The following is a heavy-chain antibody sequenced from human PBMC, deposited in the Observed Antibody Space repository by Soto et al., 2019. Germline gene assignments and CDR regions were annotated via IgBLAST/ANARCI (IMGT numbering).Heavy chain of an antibody. CDR3: ARQGSWPYYYYGLDV. D-gene: IGHD1-26*01. CDR2: ISTYNGDT. J-gene: IGHJ6*02. CDR1: GYTFTTSG. Sequence: QVQLVQSGPEVKKPGASVKVSCEASGYTFTTSGISWVRQAPGQGLEWMGWISTYNGDTNSAQKFQGRVTMTADTSTGTGYMELMSLKYDDTAVYYCARQGSWPYYYYGLDVWGQGTTVTVSS. V-gene: IGHV1-18*01.